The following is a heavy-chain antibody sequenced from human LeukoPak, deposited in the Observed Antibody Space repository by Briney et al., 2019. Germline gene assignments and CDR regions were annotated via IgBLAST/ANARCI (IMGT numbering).Heavy chain of an antibody. CDR1: GFTFSSYA. D-gene: IGHD3-10*01. V-gene: IGHV3-23*01. CDR2: ISGSGGST. Sequence: GGPLRLSCAASGFTFSSYAMSWVRQAPGKGLEWVSAISGSGGSTYYADSVKGRFTISRDNSKNTLYLQMNSLRAEDTAVYYCATEMVRGVIKNWGQGTLVTVSS. CDR3: ATEMVRGVIKN. J-gene: IGHJ4*02.